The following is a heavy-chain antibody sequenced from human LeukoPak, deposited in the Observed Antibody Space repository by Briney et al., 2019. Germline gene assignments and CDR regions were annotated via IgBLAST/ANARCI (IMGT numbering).Heavy chain of an antibody. CDR1: GFTFTGYY. J-gene: IGHJ4*02. V-gene: IGHV1-2*02. D-gene: IGHD6-19*01. CDR2: INPNRGGT. CDR3: ARDGVAGPFYCDY. Sequence: ASVKVSCKASGFTFTGYYIHWVRQAPGQGLKWIGWINPNRGGTSYAQTFQCRVTMTRDTSISTAYMELSRLRSDDTAVYYCARDGVAGPFYCDYWGQGTLVTVSS.